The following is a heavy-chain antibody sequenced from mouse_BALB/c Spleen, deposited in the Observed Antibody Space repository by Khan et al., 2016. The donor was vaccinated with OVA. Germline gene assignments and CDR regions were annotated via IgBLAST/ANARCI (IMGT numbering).Heavy chain of an antibody. J-gene: IGHJ4*01. Sequence: EVQLQESGPGLVKPSQSLSLTCTVTGYSITSNYAWNWIRQLPGNKLEWMGYISYSGSTNYNPSLKSRISITRDTSKNQFFLQLNSVTTEDTATSCCARGNYYGYAMDYWGQGTSITVSS. V-gene: IGHV3-2*02. CDR3: ARGNYYGYAMDY. CDR1: GYSITSNYA. D-gene: IGHD1-1*01. CDR2: ISYSGST.